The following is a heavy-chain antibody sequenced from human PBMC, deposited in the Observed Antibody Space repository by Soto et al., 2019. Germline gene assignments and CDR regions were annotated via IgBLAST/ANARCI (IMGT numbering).Heavy chain of an antibody. Sequence: GGSLRLSCAASGFSFRNYAMSWVRQAPGKGLEWVSTVSGIGFTTWYADSVKGRVTVSRDNSKTTLYLQMNSLRAVDTAVYYCTTGYGYCRSDSCYSSLFDSWGQGALVTVSS. J-gene: IGHJ4*02. CDR1: GFSFRNYA. CDR3: TTGYGYCRSDSCYSSLFDS. V-gene: IGHV3-23*01. CDR2: VSGIGFTT. D-gene: IGHD2-2*03.